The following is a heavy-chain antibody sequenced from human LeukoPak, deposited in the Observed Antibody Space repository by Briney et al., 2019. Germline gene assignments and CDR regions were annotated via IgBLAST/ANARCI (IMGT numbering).Heavy chain of an antibody. V-gene: IGHV4-39*07. CDR3: ARERVYYDSSEVYFDY. CDR2: IYYSGST. CDR1: GGSISSSSYY. Sequence: PSETLSLTCTVSGGSISSSSYYWGWIRQPPGKGLEWIGSIYYSGSTYYNPSLKSRVTISVDTSKNQFSLKLSSVTAADTAVYYCARERVYYDSSEVYFDYWGQGTLVTVSS. D-gene: IGHD3-22*01. J-gene: IGHJ4*02.